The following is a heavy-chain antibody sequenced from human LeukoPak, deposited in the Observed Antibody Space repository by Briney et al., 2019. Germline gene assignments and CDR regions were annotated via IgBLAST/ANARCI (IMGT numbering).Heavy chain of an antibody. J-gene: IGHJ5*01. CDR1: GFTFSTYS. CDR2: ISTSSSYI. V-gene: IGHV3-21*01. CDR3: ARQRGNWFDS. Sequence: GGSLRLSCAASGFTFSTYSMNWVRQAPGKGLEWVSSISTSSSYIYYADSVKGRFTISRDNAKKSVYLQMNSLRAEDTALYYCARQRGNWFDSWGQGTLVTVSS. D-gene: IGHD3-10*01.